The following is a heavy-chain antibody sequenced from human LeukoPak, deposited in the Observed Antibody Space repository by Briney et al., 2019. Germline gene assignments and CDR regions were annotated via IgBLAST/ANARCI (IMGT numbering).Heavy chain of an antibody. CDR1: GFTFSSYA. V-gene: IGHV3-23*01. J-gene: IGHJ4*02. CDR2: IGGSGGST. Sequence: PGGSLRLSCAASGFTFSSYAMSWVRQAPGKGLEWVSAIGGSGGSTYYADSVKGRFTISRDNSKNTLYLQMNSLRAEDTAVYYCAKDQGYCSSTSCPPFDYWGQGTLVTVSS. D-gene: IGHD2-2*01. CDR3: AKDQGYCSSTSCPPFDY.